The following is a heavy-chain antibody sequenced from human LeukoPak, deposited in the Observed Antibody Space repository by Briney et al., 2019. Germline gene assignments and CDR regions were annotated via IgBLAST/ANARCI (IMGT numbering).Heavy chain of an antibody. D-gene: IGHD3-22*01. Sequence: GGSLRLSCAASGFTFDEYGMSWVRQTPGKGLESVSGIDWNGGSTGYADSVKGRFTISRNNAKNSLYLQINSLRAEHTALYYCARRAMIVVATPAVDYWGQGTLVTVSS. J-gene: IGHJ4*02. CDR3: ARRAMIVVATPAVDY. V-gene: IGHV3-20*04. CDR2: IDWNGGST. CDR1: GFTFDEYG.